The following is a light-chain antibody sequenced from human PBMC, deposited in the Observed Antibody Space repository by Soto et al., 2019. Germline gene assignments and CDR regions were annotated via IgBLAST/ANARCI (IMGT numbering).Light chain of an antibody. V-gene: IGLV1-47*01. J-gene: IGLJ1*01. CDR3: GAWDDRLSGYF. CDR2: WND. CDR1: SSNIGSRY. Sequence: QSVLTQPPSASGTPGQRVTISCSGGSSNIGSRYVYWYQVVPGAAPKLLIYWNDRLPSGVPDRFSGSKSGTSSSLAISGLRAEDEADYYCGAWDDRLSGYFFGSGTKLTVL.